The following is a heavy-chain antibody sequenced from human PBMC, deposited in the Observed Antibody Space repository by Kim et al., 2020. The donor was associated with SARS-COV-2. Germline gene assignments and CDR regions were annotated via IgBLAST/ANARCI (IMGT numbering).Heavy chain of an antibody. V-gene: IGHV3-48*03. D-gene: IGHD3-3*01. J-gene: IGHJ4*02. CDR2: ISSSGRTI. CDR3: ARIYDLIDY. CDR1: GFTFSSYE. Sequence: GGSLRLSCAASGFTFSSYEMNWVRQAPGKGLEWVSYISSSGRTIYYADSVKGRFTISRDNAKNSLYLQMNSLRAEDTAVYYCARIYDLIDYWGQGTLVTVSS.